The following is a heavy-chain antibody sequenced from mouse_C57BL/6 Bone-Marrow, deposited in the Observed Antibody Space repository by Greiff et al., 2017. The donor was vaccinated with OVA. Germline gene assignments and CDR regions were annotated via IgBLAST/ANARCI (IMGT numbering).Heavy chain of an antibody. D-gene: IGHD1-1*01. J-gene: IGHJ4*01. Sequence: EVQRVESGGGLVKPGGSLKLSCAASGFTFSSYAMSWVRQTPEKRLEWVATISDGGSYTYYPDNVKGRFTISRDNAKNNLYLQMSHLKSEDTAMYYCARDRGYYGPYAMDYWGQVTSVTVSS. CDR2: ISDGGSYT. CDR3: ARDRGYYGPYAMDY. V-gene: IGHV5-4*01. CDR1: GFTFSSYA.